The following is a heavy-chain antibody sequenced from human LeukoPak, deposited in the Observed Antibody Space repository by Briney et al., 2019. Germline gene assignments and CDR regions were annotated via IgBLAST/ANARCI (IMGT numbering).Heavy chain of an antibody. J-gene: IGHJ4*02. D-gene: IGHD3-22*01. CDR3: ARELDDSSGYYFDY. CDR1: GFTFSSYA. Sequence: PGGSLRLSCAASGFTFSSYAMSWVRQAPGKGLEWVSAISGSGDKTYYADSVKGRFTISRDNAKNSLYLQMNSLRAEDTALYYCARELDDSSGYYFDYWGQGTLVTVSS. CDR2: ISGSGDKT. V-gene: IGHV3-23*01.